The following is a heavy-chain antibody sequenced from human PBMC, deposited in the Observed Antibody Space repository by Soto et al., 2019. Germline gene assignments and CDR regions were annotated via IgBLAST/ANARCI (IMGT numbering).Heavy chain of an antibody. J-gene: IGHJ6*02. D-gene: IGHD2-2*01. CDR3: SRGTELVPAANYGMDV. CDR2: IYYSGST. V-gene: IGHV4-39*02. Sequence: PAKTLSLTCTVSGGSISSSSYYWGWIRQPPGKGLEWIGSIYYSGSTYYNPSLKSPATMSVNTSKNHSSLKLSSVTAADTAVYYCSRGTELVPAANYGMDVWGQGTTVTVSS. CDR1: GGSISSSSYY.